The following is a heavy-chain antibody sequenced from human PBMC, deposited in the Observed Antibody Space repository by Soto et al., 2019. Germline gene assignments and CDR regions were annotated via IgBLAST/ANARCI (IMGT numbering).Heavy chain of an antibody. CDR1: GGSLSTYY. D-gene: IGHD6-6*01. CDR3: GRHAEYSDNWFDS. Sequence: QVQLQESGPGLVKPSETLSLTCTVSGGSLSTYYWGWIRQPPGKALEWIGYIHHSGTTKYNPSLESRVTISVDTTKNQFSLKLTSVTAADTAVYYCGRHAEYSDNWFDSWGQGSLVTVSP. J-gene: IGHJ5*01. V-gene: IGHV4-59*08. CDR2: IHHSGTT.